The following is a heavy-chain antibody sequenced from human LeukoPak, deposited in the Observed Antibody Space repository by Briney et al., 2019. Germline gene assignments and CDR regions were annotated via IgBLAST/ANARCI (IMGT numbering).Heavy chain of an antibody. Sequence: PGGSLRLSCAASGFTFSSYGMHWVRQAPGKGLEWVAFMRFDGRDKYYADSVKGRFTISRDNSKNTLYLQMNSLRAEDTAVYYCARDHIAVAGTVDYWGQGTLVTVSS. CDR2: MRFDGRDK. D-gene: IGHD6-19*01. J-gene: IGHJ4*02. V-gene: IGHV3-30*02. CDR1: GFTFSSYG. CDR3: ARDHIAVAGTVDY.